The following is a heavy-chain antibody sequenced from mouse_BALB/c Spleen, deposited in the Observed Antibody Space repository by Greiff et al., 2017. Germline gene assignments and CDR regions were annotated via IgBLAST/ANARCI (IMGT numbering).Heavy chain of an antibody. Sequence: QVQLKQSGAELARPGASVKLSCKASGYTFTSYWMQWVKQRPGQGLEWIGAIYPGDGDTRYTQKFKGKATLTADKSSSTAYMQLSSLASEDSAVYYCARGLLRYIDVWGAGTTVTVSS. CDR1: GYTFTSYW. J-gene: IGHJ1*01. V-gene: IGHV1-87*01. CDR3: ARGLLRYIDV. D-gene: IGHD1-1*01. CDR2: IYPGDGDT.